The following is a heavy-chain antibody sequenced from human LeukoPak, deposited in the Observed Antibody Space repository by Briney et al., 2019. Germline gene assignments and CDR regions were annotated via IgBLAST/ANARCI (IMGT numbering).Heavy chain of an antibody. V-gene: IGHV3-23*01. CDR3: AKDKWEMATMGSPHTYYFDY. J-gene: IGHJ4*02. D-gene: IGHD5-24*01. CDR1: GFTFSSYS. CDR2: ISGSGGST. Sequence: PGGSLRLSCAASGFTFSSYSMSWVRQAPGKGLEWVSAISGSGGSTYYADSVKGRFTISRDNSKNTLYLQMNSLRAEDTAVYYYAKDKWEMATMGSPHTYYFDYWGQGTLVTVSS.